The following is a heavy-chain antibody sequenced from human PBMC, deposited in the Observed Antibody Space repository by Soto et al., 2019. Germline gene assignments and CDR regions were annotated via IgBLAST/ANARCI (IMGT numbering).Heavy chain of an antibody. CDR2: MNPASGNT. D-gene: IGHD3-3*02. CDR3: TRGILDS. J-gene: IGHJ4*02. CDR1: GDTFNTND. V-gene: IGHV1-8*01. Sequence: QVQLVQSGAEVKKPGDSVKVSCKASGDTFNTNDFNWVRQATGQGLEWMGWMNPASGNTGFAQKFQGRVSLTLDTSTSIAYMELSSLTSEDTAMYYCTRGILDSWGQGTLVTVSS.